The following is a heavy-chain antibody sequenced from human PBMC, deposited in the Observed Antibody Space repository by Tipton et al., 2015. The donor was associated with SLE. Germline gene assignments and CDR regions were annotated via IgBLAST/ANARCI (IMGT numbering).Heavy chain of an antibody. J-gene: IGHJ2*01. CDR1: GGSISSSSYY. D-gene: IGHD6-6*01. V-gene: IGHV4-39*07. Sequence: TLSLTCTVSGGSISSSSYYWGWIRQPPGKGLEWIGEINHSGSTNYNPSLKSRVTISVDTSKNQFSLKLSSVTAADTAVYYCARVYSSSSEYFDLWGRGTLVTVSS. CDR2: INHSGST. CDR3: ARVYSSSSEYFDL.